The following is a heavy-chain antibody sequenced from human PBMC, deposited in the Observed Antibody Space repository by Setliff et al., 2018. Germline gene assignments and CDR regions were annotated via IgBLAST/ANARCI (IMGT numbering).Heavy chain of an antibody. V-gene: IGHV4-61*02. CDR3: ARDFELLDNHDVRGVFFDY. J-gene: IGHJ4*01. Sequence: SETLSLTCTVSGGSVGNSFYYWNWIRQPAGKGLEWIGRIYTTWSTNYSPSLRSRVTMSVDTSKDQFSLILISMSAADTAVYFCARDFELLDNHDVRGVFFDYWGPGTLVTV. D-gene: IGHD3-10*02. CDR2: IYTTWST. CDR1: GGSVGNSFYY.